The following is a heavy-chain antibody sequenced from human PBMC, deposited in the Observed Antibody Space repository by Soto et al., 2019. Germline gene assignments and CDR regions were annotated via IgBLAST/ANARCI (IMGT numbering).Heavy chain of an antibody. CDR3: AKDTVSVATPWFYP. CDR1: GFTFSNYA. V-gene: IGHV3-23*01. D-gene: IGHD2-15*01. J-gene: IGHJ5*02. Sequence: EVQLLESGRGLVQPGGSLRLSCAASGFTFSNYAMSWVRQAPGKGLEWVSTLSGSGGSTYYADSVKGRFTISRDNSKNTLYLQMNSLRAEDTAVYYCAKDTVSVATPWFYPWGQVNLVTVSS. CDR2: LSGSGGST.